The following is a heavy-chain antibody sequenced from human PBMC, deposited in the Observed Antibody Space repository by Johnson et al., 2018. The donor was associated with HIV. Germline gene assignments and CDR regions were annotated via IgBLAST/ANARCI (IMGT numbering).Heavy chain of an antibody. CDR2: ISYDGSNK. V-gene: IGHV3-30-3*01. CDR3: ARDPNSSNCSGVTCYSAAFDI. D-gene: IGHD2-15*01. J-gene: IGHJ3*02. Sequence: QVQLVESGGGVVQPGRSLRLSCAASGFTFSNYAMHWVRQAPGKGLEWVAVISYDGSNKYYGDSVKGRFTISRDNSKNMLYLLMNSLRADDTAVYYCARDPNSSNCSGVTCYSAAFDIWGQGTMVTVSS. CDR1: GFTFSNYA.